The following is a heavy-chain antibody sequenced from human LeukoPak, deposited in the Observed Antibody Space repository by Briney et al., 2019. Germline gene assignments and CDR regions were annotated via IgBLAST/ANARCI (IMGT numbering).Heavy chain of an antibody. CDR2: INSDGSST. D-gene: IGHD6-13*01. V-gene: IGHV3-74*01. CDR1: GFTFSSYW. CDR3: ARDRSPYSSSWYEVIQPFDP. Sequence: GGSLRLSCAASGFTFSSYWMHWVRQAPGKGLVWVSRINSDGSSTSYADSVKGRFTISRDNAKNTLYLQMNSLRAEDTAVYYCARDRSPYSSSWYEVIQPFDPWGQGTLVTVSS. J-gene: IGHJ5*02.